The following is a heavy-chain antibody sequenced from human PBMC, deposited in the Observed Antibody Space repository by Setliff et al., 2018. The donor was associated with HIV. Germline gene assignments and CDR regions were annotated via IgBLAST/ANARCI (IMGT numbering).Heavy chain of an antibody. CDR2: IYYSGST. V-gene: IGHV4-39*07. CDR3: ARGLDVWGTYRYRNYFDY. J-gene: IGHJ4*02. CDR1: GGSTSSSSHY. D-gene: IGHD3-16*02. Sequence: SETLSLTCTVSGGSTSSSSHYWGWIRQPPGKGLEWVGSIYYSGSTYYNPSLKSRVTISIDTSKNQFSLNLTSVTAADTAIYYCARGLDVWGTYRYRNYFDYWGQGALGTSPQ.